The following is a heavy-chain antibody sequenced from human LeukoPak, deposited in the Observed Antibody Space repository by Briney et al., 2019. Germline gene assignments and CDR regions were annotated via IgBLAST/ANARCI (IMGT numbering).Heavy chain of an antibody. J-gene: IGHJ4*02. CDR1: GGSISSSSYY. CDR2: IYYSGST. Sequence: SETLSLTCTVSGGSISSSSYYWGWIRQPPGKGLEWIGSIYYSGSTYYNPSLKSRVTISVDTSKNQFSLKLSSVTAADTAVYYCARYDFNKFFDYWGQGTLVTVSS. V-gene: IGHV4-39*07. D-gene: IGHD3-3*01. CDR3: ARYDFNKFFDY.